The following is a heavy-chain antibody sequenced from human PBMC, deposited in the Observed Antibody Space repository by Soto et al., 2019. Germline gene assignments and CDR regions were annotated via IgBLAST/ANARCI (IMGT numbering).Heavy chain of an antibody. D-gene: IGHD3-22*01. V-gene: IGHV1-3*01. CDR2: INAGNGNT. J-gene: IGHJ6*02. CDR3: ASAYYYDSSGYYIYYGMDV. CDR1: GGTFSSYA. Sequence: ASVKVSCKASGGTFSSYAISWVRQAPGQRLDWMGWINAGNGNTKYSQKFQGRVTITRDTSASTAYMELSSLRSEDTAVYYCASAYYYDSSGYYIYYGMDVWGQGTTVTVSS.